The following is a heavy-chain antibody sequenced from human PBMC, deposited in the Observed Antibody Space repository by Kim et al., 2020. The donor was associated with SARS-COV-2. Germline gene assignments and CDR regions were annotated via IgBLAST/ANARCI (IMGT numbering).Heavy chain of an antibody. Sequence: SVKVSCKASGGTFSSYAISWVRQAPGQGLEWMGGIIPIFGTANYAQKFQGRVTITADESTSTAYMELSSLRSEDTAVYYCARVRYDILTGYPIFDYWGQGTLVTVSS. CDR3: ARVRYDILTGYPIFDY. D-gene: IGHD3-9*01. V-gene: IGHV1-69*13. J-gene: IGHJ4*02. CDR2: IIPIFGTA. CDR1: GGTFSSYA.